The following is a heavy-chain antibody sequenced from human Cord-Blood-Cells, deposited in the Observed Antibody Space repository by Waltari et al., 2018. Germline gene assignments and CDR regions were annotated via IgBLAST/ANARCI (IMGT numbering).Heavy chain of an antibody. CDR1: GGPLTGGGYS. D-gene: IGHD3-10*01. J-gene: IGHJ6*02. Sequence: QVQLQESGPGLVKPSQTLSLTCTFSGGPLTGGGYSWSWLRQHPGKGLEWIGYIYYSGSTYYNPSLKSRVTISVDTSKNQFSLKLSSVTAADTAVYYCGVLLWFREGGMDVWGQGTTVTVSS. V-gene: IGHV4-31*03. CDR2: IYYSGST. CDR3: GVLLWFREGGMDV.